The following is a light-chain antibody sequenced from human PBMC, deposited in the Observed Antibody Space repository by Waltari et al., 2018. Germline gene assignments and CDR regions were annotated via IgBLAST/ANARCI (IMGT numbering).Light chain of an antibody. V-gene: IGKV1-33*01. J-gene: IGKJ4*01. CDR1: QDITIY. Sequence: DIQMTQSPSSLAASVGDGVTITCQASQDITIYLNWYQQKPGKAPKLLIYDTSKLETGVPSRFSGSGSGTHFTFTISSLQPEDIATYYCQVSFHFPLTFGGGTKLEIK. CDR3: QVSFHFPLT. CDR2: DTS.